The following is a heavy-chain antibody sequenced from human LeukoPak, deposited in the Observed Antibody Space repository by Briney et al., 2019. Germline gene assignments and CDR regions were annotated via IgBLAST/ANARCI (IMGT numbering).Heavy chain of an antibody. Sequence: PGGSLRLSCAASGFTFSSHSMNWVRQAPGKGLEWVSYISTSSTTIYYADSVKGRFTISRDNSKNTLYLQMNSLRAEDTAVYYCAKDGTGWRWLQLGVYDYWGQGTLVTVSS. J-gene: IGHJ4*02. CDR3: AKDGTGWRWLQLGVYDY. V-gene: IGHV3-48*01. D-gene: IGHD5-24*01. CDR2: ISTSSTTI. CDR1: GFTFSSHS.